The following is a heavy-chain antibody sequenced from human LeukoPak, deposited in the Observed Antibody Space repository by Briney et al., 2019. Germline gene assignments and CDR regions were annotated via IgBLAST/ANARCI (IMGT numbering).Heavy chain of an antibody. CDR2: IIPILGIA. D-gene: IGHD5-18*01. CDR1: GYTFTSYG. V-gene: IGHV1-69*04. J-gene: IGHJ4*02. CDR3: ARSGYSYGYSYYFDY. Sequence: SVKVSCKASGYTFTSYGISWVRQAPGQGLEWMGRIIPILGIANYAQKFQGRVTITADKSTSTAYMELSSLRSEDTAVYYCARSGYSYGYSYYFDYWGQGTLVTVSS.